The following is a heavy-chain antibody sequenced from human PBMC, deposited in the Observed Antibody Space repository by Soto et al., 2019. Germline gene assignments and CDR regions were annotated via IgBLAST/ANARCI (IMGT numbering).Heavy chain of an antibody. CDR2: IYYNGGT. J-gene: IGHJ4*02. Sequence: QVQLQESGPGLVKPSQTLSLTCTVSGGSISSGDYYWSWIRQPPGKGLEWIGYIYYNGGTYYNPSLKSRVTISVDTAKNQFSLKLFFVTAADTAVYYCARGGYKQWLTYWGQGTLVTASS. CDR1: GGSISSGDYY. D-gene: IGHD6-19*01. CDR3: ARGGYKQWLTY. V-gene: IGHV4-30-4*01.